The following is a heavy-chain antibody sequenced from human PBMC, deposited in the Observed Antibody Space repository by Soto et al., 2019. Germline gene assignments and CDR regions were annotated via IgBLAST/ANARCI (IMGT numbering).Heavy chain of an antibody. CDR2: INPNSGGT. D-gene: IGHD2-15*01. CDR1: GYTFTGYY. V-gene: IGHV1-2*04. Sequence: ASVKVSCKASGYTFTGYYMHWVRQAPGQGPEWMGWINPNSGGTNYAQKFQGWVTMTRDTSISTAYMELSRLRSDDTAVYYCARVGCSGGSCYLDYWGQGTLVTVSS. CDR3: ARVGCSGGSCYLDY. J-gene: IGHJ4*02.